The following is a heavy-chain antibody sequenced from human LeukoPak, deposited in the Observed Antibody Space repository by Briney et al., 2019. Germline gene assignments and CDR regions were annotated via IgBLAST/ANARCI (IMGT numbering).Heavy chain of an antibody. CDR3: ARDRGIAADYGMDV. V-gene: IGHV3-13*04. Sequence: GRSLRLSCAASGFIFSGYGMHWVRQATGKGLEWVSAIGTAGDTYYPGSVKGRFTISRESAKNSLYLQMNSLRAGDTAVYYCARDRGIAADYGMDVWGQGTTVTVSS. CDR2: IGTAGDT. D-gene: IGHD6-13*01. CDR1: GFIFSGYG. J-gene: IGHJ6*02.